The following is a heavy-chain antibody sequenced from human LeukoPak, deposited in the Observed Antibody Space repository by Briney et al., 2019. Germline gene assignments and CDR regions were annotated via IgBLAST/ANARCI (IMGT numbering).Heavy chain of an antibody. CDR3: ARDPLTIAAVDY. J-gene: IGHJ4*02. V-gene: IGHV4-39*07. D-gene: IGHD6-13*01. CDR2: IYYSGST. Sequence: SETLSLTCSVSGDSISGSSYYWGWIRQPPGKGLEWIGSIYYSGSTYYNPSLKSRVTISVDTSKNQFSLKLSSVTAADTAVYYCARDPLTIAAVDYWGQGTLVTVSS. CDR1: GDSISGSSYY.